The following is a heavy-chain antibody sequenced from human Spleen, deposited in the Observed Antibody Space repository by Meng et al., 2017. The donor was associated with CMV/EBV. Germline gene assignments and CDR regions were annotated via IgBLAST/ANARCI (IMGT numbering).Heavy chain of an antibody. CDR2: IKQDGSEK. Sequence: GESLKISCAASGFTFSSYWMSWVRQAPGKGLEWVANIKQDGSEKYYVDAVKGQFTIFRDNAKNSLYLQMNSLRAEDTAVYYCARVYGSRGGSDHWGQGTLVTVSS. CDR3: ARVYGSRGGSDH. D-gene: IGHD4-23*01. J-gene: IGHJ4*02. V-gene: IGHV3-7*01. CDR1: GFTFSSYW.